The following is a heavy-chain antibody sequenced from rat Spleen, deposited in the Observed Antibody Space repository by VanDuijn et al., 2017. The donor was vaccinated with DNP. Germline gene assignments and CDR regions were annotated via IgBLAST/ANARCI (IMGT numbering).Heavy chain of an antibody. J-gene: IGHJ3*01. CDR2: ISTSGGST. CDR1: GFTFSNYD. V-gene: IGHV5-25*01. D-gene: IGHD1-11*01. CDR3: ARRSTNGGPPAY. Sequence: EVQLVESGGGLVQPGRSLKLSCAASGFTFSNYDMAWVRQAPTKGLEWVASISTSGGSTYYRDSVKGRFTVSRDNAKSTLYLQMDSLRSEDTATYYCARRSTNGGPPAYWGQGTLVTVSS.